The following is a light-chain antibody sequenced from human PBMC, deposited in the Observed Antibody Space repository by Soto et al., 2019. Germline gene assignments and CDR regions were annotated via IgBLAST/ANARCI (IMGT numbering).Light chain of an antibody. CDR2: AAS. Sequence: DIQMTQSPSSLSASVGDRVTITCRASESIARHLNWYQQKPGKAPKLLIYAASSLQNGVPSRFRGGGSVTDFTLTISDLQPEDFATYYCQQNYTALSITCGQGTRLEIK. CDR3: QQNYTALSIT. J-gene: IGKJ5*01. V-gene: IGKV1-39*01. CDR1: ESIARH.